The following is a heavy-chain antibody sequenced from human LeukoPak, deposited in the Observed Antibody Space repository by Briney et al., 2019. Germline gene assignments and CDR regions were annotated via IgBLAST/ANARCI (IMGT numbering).Heavy chain of an antibody. J-gene: IGHJ4*02. CDR3: ARGWEKFDY. CDR1: GYSISSGYY. D-gene: IGHD1-26*01. Sequence: SETLSLTCTVSGYSISSGYYWGWIRQPPGKGLEWIGSIYHSGSTYYNPSLKSRVTISVDTSKNQFSLKLSSVTAADTAVYYCARGWEKFDYWGQGTLVTVSS. CDR2: IYHSGST. V-gene: IGHV4-38-2*02.